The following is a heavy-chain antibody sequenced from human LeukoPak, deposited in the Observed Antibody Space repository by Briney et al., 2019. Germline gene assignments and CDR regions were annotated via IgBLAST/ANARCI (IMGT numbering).Heavy chain of an antibody. D-gene: IGHD6-19*01. V-gene: IGHV3-11*06. CDR3: VRIPNSAGFPNWFDP. CDR2: ISSSNDYI. CDR1: GFTFSDYY. J-gene: IGHJ5*02. Sequence: AGGSLRLSCAASGFTFSDYYMSWIRQAPGKGLEWVSSISSSNDYIYYADSVKGRFTISRDNAKNSLYLQMNSLRAEDTAVYYCVRIPNSAGFPNWFDPWGQGTLVTVSS.